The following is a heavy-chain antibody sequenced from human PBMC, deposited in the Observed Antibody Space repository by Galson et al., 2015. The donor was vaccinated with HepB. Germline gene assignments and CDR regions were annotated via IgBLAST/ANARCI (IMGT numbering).Heavy chain of an antibody. D-gene: IGHD6-19*01. Sequence: SLRLSCAASGFTFSSYAMSWVRQAPGKGLEWVSGIAGNAGSTYYADSVKGRFTISRDTSKNTLYVQMNSLRAEDTAVYYCATAYSSGWNYFDYWGQGTLVTVSS. CDR3: ATAYSSGWNYFDY. CDR2: IAGNAGST. CDR1: GFTFSSYA. V-gene: IGHV3-23*01. J-gene: IGHJ4*02.